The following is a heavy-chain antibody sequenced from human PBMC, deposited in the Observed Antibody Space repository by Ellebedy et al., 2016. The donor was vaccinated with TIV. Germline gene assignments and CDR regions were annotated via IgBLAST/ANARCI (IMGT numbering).Heavy chain of an antibody. J-gene: IGHJ6*03. CDR3: TRRSTIFDYPYYYYYYMDV. D-gene: IGHD3-3*01. CDR2: IRSKAYGGTT. Sequence: GESLKISXTASGFTFGDYAMSWFRQAPGKGLEWVGFIRSKAYGGTTEYAASVKGRFTISRDDSKSIAYLQMNSLKTEDTAVYYCTRRSTIFDYPYYYYYYMDVWGKGTTVTVSS. V-gene: IGHV3-49*03. CDR1: GFTFGDYA.